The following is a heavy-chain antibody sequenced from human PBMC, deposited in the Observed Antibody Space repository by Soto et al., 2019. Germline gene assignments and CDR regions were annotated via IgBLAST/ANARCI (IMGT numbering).Heavy chain of an antibody. CDR3: ARADRYYDSSGYYNFDY. D-gene: IGHD3-22*01. CDR1: GGTFSSYA. Sequence: ASVKVSCKASGGTFSSYAISWVRQAPGQGLEWMGGIIPIFGTANYAQKFQGRVTITADESTSTAYMELSSLRSEDTAVYYCARADRYYDSSGYYNFDYWGQGTLVTVSS. CDR2: IIPIFGTA. V-gene: IGHV1-69*13. J-gene: IGHJ4*02.